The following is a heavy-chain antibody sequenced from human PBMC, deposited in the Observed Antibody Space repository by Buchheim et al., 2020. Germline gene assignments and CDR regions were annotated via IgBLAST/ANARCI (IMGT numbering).Heavy chain of an antibody. D-gene: IGHD3-10*01. J-gene: IGHJ6*02. CDR3: AKGGITMVHFYGMDV. V-gene: IGHV3-30*18. CDR1: GFTFSSYG. CDR2: ISYDGSNK. Sequence: QVQLVESGGGVVQPGRSLRLSCAASGFTFSSYGMHWVRQAPGKGLEWVAVISYDGSNKYYADSVKGRFTISRDNSKNTLYLPMNSLRAEDTAVYYCAKGGITMVHFYGMDVWGQGTT.